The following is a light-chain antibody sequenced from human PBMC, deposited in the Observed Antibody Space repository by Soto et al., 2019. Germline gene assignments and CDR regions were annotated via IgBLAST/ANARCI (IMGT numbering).Light chain of an antibody. CDR1: QSISSSY. V-gene: IGKV3-20*01. Sequence: EIEMTQPPVTLSLSPGERATLSCRSSQSISSSYLAWYQQKPGQAPRLLIYGASSRATGIPDRFSGSGSGTDFTLTISRLEPEDFAVYYCQQYGSSPRTFGQGTKVDIK. CDR2: GAS. CDR3: QQYGSSPRT. J-gene: IGKJ1*01.